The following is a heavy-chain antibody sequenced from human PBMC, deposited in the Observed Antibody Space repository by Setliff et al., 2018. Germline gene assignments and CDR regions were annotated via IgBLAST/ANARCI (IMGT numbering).Heavy chain of an antibody. CDR3: ARAHSSTLSVHDY. CDR1: GFIFSNFG. V-gene: IGHV3-30*03. CDR2: VSFDGRNK. J-gene: IGHJ4*02. D-gene: IGHD2-2*01. Sequence: PGGSLRLSCGASGFIFSNFGMHWVRQAPGKGLEWVAAVSFDGRNKYYEDSVKGRFTISRDDSKNTLYLQMNSLRPEDTAVYYCARAHSSTLSVHDYWGQGTLVTVSS.